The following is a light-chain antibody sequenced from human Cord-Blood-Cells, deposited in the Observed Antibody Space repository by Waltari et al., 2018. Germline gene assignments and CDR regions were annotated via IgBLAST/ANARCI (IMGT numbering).Light chain of an antibody. CDR2: WAS. Sequence: DIVMTQSPDSVAVSLGERATINCKSSQSVLYSSNNKNYLPLYQQKPGQPPKLPIYWASTRESGVPDRFSGSGSGTDFTLTISSLQAEDVAVYYCQQYYSTPITFGQGTRLEIK. CDR1: QSVLYSSNNKNY. V-gene: IGKV4-1*01. J-gene: IGKJ5*01. CDR3: QQYYSTPIT.